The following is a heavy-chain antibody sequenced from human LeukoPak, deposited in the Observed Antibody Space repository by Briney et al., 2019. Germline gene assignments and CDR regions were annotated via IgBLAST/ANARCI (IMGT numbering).Heavy chain of an antibody. CDR1: GGSISSGDSY. CDR2: IHYSGST. Sequence: SETLSLTCTVSGGSISSGDSYWSWIRQPPGKGLEWIGYIHYSGSTCYNPSLRSRVTISVDTSENQFSLKLSSVTAADTAVYYCARRPQQNWFDPWGQGTLVTVSS. CDR3: ARRPQQNWFDP. V-gene: IGHV4-30-4*01. J-gene: IGHJ5*02. D-gene: IGHD6-13*01.